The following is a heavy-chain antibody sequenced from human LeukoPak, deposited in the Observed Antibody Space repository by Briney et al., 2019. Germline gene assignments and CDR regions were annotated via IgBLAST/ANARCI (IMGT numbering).Heavy chain of an antibody. CDR3: ARDRVTSLWYYGMDV. J-gene: IGHJ6*02. CDR2: INPNSGGT. CDR1: GYTFTGYY. V-gene: IGHV1-2*02. D-gene: IGHD5-18*01. Sequence: ASVKVSCKASGYTFTGYYMHWVRQAPGQGLEWMGWINPNSGGTNYAQEFQGRVTMTRGTSISTAYMELSRLRSDDTAVYYCARDRVTSLWYYGMDVWGQGTTVTVSS.